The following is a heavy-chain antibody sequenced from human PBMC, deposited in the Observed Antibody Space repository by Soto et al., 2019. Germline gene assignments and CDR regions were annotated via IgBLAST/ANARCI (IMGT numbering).Heavy chain of an antibody. CDR2: IWYDGSNK. V-gene: IGHV3-33*01. CDR3: ARGSPRNTDFDY. CDR1: GFTFSSYG. J-gene: IGHJ4*02. D-gene: IGHD1-1*01. Sequence: QVQLVESGGGVVQPGRSLRLSCAASGFTFSSYGIHWVRQAPGKGLEWVAVIWYDGSNKYYADSVKGRLTISRDNSKNTLYLQMNSLRAEDTAVYYCARGSPRNTDFDYWGQGTLVTVSS.